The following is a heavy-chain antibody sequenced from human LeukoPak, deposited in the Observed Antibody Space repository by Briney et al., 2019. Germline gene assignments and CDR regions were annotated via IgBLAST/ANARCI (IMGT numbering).Heavy chain of an antibody. V-gene: IGHV3-30*01. CDR3: ARVLKDIVVVPAAIRNYYYYYMDV. Sequence: PGRSLRLSCAASGSTFSSYAMHWVRQAPGKGLEWVAVISYDGSNKYYADSVKGRFTISRDNSKNTLYLQMNSLRAEDTAVYYCARVLKDIVVVPAAIRNYYYYYMDVWGKGTTVTVSS. CDR2: ISYDGSNK. CDR1: GSTFSSYA. D-gene: IGHD2-2*02. J-gene: IGHJ6*03.